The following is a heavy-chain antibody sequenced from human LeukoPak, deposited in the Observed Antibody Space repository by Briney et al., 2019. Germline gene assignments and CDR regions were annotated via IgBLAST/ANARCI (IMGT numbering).Heavy chain of an antibody. Sequence: GESLKISCKGSGYSFTNYWIGWVRQMPGKGLEWMGIIYPGDSDTRYSPSFQGQVTISADRSISTAYLQWGSLKASDTAMYYCARSQGYCSGGSCLQGDWFDPWGQGTLVTVSS. D-gene: IGHD2-15*01. CDR1: GYSFTNYW. CDR3: ARSQGYCSGGSCLQGDWFDP. V-gene: IGHV5-51*01. J-gene: IGHJ5*02. CDR2: IYPGDSDT.